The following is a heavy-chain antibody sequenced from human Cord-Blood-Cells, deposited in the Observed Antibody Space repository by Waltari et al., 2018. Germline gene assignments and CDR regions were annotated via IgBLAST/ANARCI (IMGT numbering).Heavy chain of an antibody. CDR2: INHSGST. CDR3: ARGFSGYYYGD. CDR1: GGSFSGYS. D-gene: IGHD3-22*01. V-gene: IGHV4-34*01. Sequence: QVQLQQWGAGLLKPSETLSLTCAGYGGSFSGYSWSWIRQPPGKGREWIGEINHSGSTNYSPSRKSRVTISVDTSKNQLSLKLSSVTAADAGVYYCARGFSGYYYGDWGQGTLVTVSS. J-gene: IGHJ4*02.